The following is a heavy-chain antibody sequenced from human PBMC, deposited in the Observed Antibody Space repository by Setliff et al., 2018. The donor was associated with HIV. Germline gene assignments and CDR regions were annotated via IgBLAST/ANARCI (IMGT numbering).Heavy chain of an antibody. D-gene: IGHD7-27*01. V-gene: IGHV1-18*01. CDR3: ARDKTGDLWYFDS. CDR2: ISGYNGNT. CDR1: GYTFTNYG. Sequence: GASVKVSCKASGYTFTNYGISWVRQARGQGLEWMGWISGYNGNTKYAQNLQGRVTMTTDTSTSTAYMELRSLTSDDTAVYYCARDKTGDLWYFDSWGQGTLVTVSS. J-gene: IGHJ4*02.